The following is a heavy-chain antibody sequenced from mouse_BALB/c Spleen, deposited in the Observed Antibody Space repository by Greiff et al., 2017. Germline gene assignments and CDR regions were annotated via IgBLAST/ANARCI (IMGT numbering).Heavy chain of an antibody. CDR2: ISYSGST. D-gene: IGHD2-2*01. V-gene: IGHV3-2*02. CDR1: GYSITSDYA. CDR3: ARGGYDGFAY. J-gene: IGHJ3*01. Sequence: VQLKESGPGLVKPSQSLSLTCTVTGYSITSDYAWNWIRQFPGNKLEWMGYISYSGSTSYNPSLKSRISITRDTSKNQFFLQLNSVTTEDTATYYCARGGYDGFAYWGQGTLVTVSA.